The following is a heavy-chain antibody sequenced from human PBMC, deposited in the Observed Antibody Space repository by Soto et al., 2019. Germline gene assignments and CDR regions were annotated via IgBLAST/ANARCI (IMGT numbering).Heavy chain of an antibody. CDR3: SGGELLWFGERSHYFDY. J-gene: IGHJ4*02. D-gene: IGHD3-10*01. CDR1: VASVSSGSYY. V-gene: IGHV4-61*01. Sequence: SETLSPPCPVSVASVSSGSYYWSWIRQPPGKGLEWIGYIYCSASTNYNPSIKERVTISVNTSKVQFSLKLSSVTAADTAVYYCSGGELLWFGERSHYFDYWGQGTLVTVSS. CDR2: IYCSAST.